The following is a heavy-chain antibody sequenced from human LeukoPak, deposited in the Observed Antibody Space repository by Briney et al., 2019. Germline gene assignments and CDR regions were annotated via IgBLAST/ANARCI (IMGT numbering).Heavy chain of an antibody. CDR1: GFTFSSYA. D-gene: IGHD6-13*01. CDR3: AGWPSSSWYKVAAFGI. V-gene: IGHV3-30*14. Sequence: GGSLRLSCAASGFTFSSYAMYWVRQAPGTGLQWVATILYDGSNKYYVDSVKGRFTISRNNSKNTLYLQINSLRAEDTAVYYCAGWPSSSWYKVAAFGIWGQGTMVTVSS. CDR2: ILYDGSNK. J-gene: IGHJ3*02.